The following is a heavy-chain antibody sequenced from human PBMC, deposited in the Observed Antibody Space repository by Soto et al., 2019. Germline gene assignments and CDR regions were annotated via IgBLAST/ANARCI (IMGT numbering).Heavy chain of an antibody. J-gene: IGHJ4*02. Sequence: PGGSLRLSCVASGFTFSSYALHWVRQAPGKGLEWVAVISYDGSKKYYADSVKGRFTISRDNSKNTLYLQMNSLRVEDMAVYYCARGQVTATGFDCWGQGTLVTVSS. D-gene: IGHD2-15*01. CDR2: ISYDGSKK. CDR1: GFTFSSYA. CDR3: ARGQVTATGFDC. V-gene: IGHV3-30*01.